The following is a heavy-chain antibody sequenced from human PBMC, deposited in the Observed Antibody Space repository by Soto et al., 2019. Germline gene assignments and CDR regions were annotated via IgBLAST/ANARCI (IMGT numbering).Heavy chain of an antibody. CDR3: ARSYGSGEFDY. D-gene: IGHD3-10*01. Sequence: GGSLRLSCAASGFTFSSYGMHWVRQAPGKGLEWVAVIWYDGSNKYYADSVKGRFTISRDNSKNTLYLQMNSLRAEDTAVYYCARSYGSGEFDYWGQGTLVTVSS. V-gene: IGHV3-33*01. CDR2: IWYDGSNK. CDR1: GFTFSSYG. J-gene: IGHJ4*02.